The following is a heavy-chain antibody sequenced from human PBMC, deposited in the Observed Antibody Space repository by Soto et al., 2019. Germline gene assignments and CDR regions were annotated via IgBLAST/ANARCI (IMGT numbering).Heavy chain of an antibody. Sequence: GESLKISCETSGDSFTHNRLSWVRQMPGKGLEWMGIIFPADSETRYSPSFQGQVTISADKSISTAYLQRSSLKASDTAMYYCASGPTVLDSRGQGTLVTVS. CDR3: ASGPTVLDS. V-gene: IGHV5-51*01. CDR2: IFPADSET. D-gene: IGHD4-17*01. J-gene: IGHJ4*02. CDR1: GDSFTHNR.